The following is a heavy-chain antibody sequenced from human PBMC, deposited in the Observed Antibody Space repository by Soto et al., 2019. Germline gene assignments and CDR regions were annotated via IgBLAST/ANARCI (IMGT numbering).Heavy chain of an antibody. J-gene: IGHJ1*01. V-gene: IGHV3-73*01. Sequence: GGSLRLSCAASGFPFRGSSMHWVRQASGKGLEWVGGVRRKANNYATASAASVRGRFTISRDDSENTSYLHMNRLKADDTAVYYCTSIADKTPKRGQGTLVIVSS. CDR1: GFPFRGSS. D-gene: IGHD3-16*02. CDR3: TSIADKTPK. CDR2: VRRKANNYAT.